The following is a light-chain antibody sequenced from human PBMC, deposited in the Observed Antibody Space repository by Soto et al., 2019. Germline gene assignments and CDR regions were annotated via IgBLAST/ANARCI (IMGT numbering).Light chain of an antibody. Sequence: QSPLTQPACVSGSPGQSITISCTGTISDVGAYNHVSWYQHHPGKAPKLMIYDVSNRPSGVSNRFSGSKSGYTASLTISGLLAEDEADYYCKSHTISNTPVFGTGTKATVL. V-gene: IGLV2-14*01. CDR3: KSHTISNTPV. J-gene: IGLJ1*01. CDR2: DVS. CDR1: ISDVGAYNH.